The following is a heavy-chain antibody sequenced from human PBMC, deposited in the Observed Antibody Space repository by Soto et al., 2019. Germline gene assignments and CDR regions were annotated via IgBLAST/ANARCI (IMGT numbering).Heavy chain of an antibody. D-gene: IGHD3-22*01. CDR3: AGGLLPNSRGVYFQH. CDR2: INHSGST. CDR1: GGSFSGDY. V-gene: IGHV4-34*01. J-gene: IGHJ1*01. Sequence: SETLSLTCAVYGGSFSGDYWSWIRQPPGKGLEWIGEINHSGSTNYNPSLKSRVTISVDTSKNQFSLKLSSVTAADTAVYYCAGGLLPNSRGVYFQHWGQGTLVTVSS.